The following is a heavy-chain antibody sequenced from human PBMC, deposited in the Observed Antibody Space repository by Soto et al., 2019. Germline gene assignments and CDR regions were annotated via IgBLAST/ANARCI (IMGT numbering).Heavy chain of an antibody. CDR3: ARDPSPYDFWSGYSVWGLDY. D-gene: IGHD3-3*01. V-gene: IGHV3-21*01. CDR1: GFTFSSYM. J-gene: IGHJ4*02. CDR2: ISSSSNYK. Sequence: PGGSHRLSYAASGFTFSSYMMNWVRQAPGKGLEWVSSISSSSNYKYYADSVKGRFTISRDNAKNSLYLQMNGLRAEDTAVYYCARDPSPYDFWSGYSVWGLDYWGQGTLVTVSS.